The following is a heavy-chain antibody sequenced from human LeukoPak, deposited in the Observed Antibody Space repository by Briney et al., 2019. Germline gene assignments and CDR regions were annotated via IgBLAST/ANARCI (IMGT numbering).Heavy chain of an antibody. D-gene: IGHD3-10*01. CDR1: GGSISSYY. CDR2: IYYSGST. CDR3: ARWNYYGSGPEKDY. V-gene: IGHV4-59*12. J-gene: IGHJ4*02. Sequence: SETLSLTCTVSGGSISSYYWSWIRQPPGKGLEWIGYIYYSGSTNYNPSLKSRVTISVDTSKNQFSLKLSSVTAADTAVYYCARWNYYGSGPEKDYWGQGTLVTVSS.